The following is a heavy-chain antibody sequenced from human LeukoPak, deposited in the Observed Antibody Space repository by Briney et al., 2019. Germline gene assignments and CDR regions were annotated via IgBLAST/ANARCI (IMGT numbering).Heavy chain of an antibody. D-gene: IGHD6-19*01. CDR1: GFTFTSSA. V-gene: IGHV1-58*02. CDR2: IVVGSGNT. J-gene: IGHJ4*02. Sequence: SVKVSCKASGFTFTSSAMQWVRQARGQRLEWIGWIVVGSGNTNYAQKFQERVTITRDMSTSTAYMELSSLRSEDTAVYYCAAVVRVAGKPGSGCWGQGTLVTVSS. CDR3: AAVVRVAGKPGSGC.